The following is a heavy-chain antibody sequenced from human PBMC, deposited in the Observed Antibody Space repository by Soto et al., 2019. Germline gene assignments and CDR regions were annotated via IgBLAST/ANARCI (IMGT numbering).Heavy chain of an antibody. CDR2: IYYSGST. D-gene: IGHD6-13*01. J-gene: IGHJ4*02. CDR3: ARRYSSSFDY. V-gene: IGHV4-59*08. CDR1: GGSISSYY. Sequence: SETLSLTCTFSGGSISSYYWSLIRQPPGKGLEWIGYIYYSGSTNYNPSLKSRVTISVDTSKNQFSLKLSSVTAADTAVYYCARRYSSSFDYWGQGTPVTVSS.